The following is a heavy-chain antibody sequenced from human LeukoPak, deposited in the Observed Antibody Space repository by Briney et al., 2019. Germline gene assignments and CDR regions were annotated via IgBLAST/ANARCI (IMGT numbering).Heavy chain of an antibody. V-gene: IGHV4-59*01. Sequence: PSETLSLTCTVSGGSISSYYWSWLRQPPGKGLEWIGYIYYSGSTNYNPSLKSRVTISVDTSKNQFSLKLRSVTAADTAVYYCARDPSYHGGYFDYWGQGTLVTVFS. CDR3: ARDPSYHGGYFDY. CDR1: GGSISSYY. CDR2: IYYSGST. J-gene: IGHJ4*02. D-gene: IGHD2-2*01.